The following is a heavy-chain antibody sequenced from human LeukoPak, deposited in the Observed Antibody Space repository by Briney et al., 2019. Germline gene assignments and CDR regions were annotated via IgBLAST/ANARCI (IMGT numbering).Heavy chain of an antibody. D-gene: IGHD3-10*01. Sequence: PSETLSLTCTVSGYSISSGYYWGWIRQPPGKGLEWIGSIYHSGSTYYNPSLKSRVTISVDTSKNQFSLKLSSVTAADTAVYYCARVYGSGSYGWDYYYYYYMDVWGKGTTVTVSS. CDR2: IYHSGST. V-gene: IGHV4-38-2*02. CDR1: GYSISSGYY. J-gene: IGHJ6*03. CDR3: ARVYGSGSYGWDYYYYYYMDV.